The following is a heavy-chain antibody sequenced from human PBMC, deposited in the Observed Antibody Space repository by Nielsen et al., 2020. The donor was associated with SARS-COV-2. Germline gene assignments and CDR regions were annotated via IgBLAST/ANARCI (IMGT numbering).Heavy chain of an antibody. V-gene: IGHV4-59*13. CDR3: ARDRDFWSGLYGMDV. CDR1: GGSISSYY. J-gene: IGHJ6*02. CDR2: IYYSGST. Sequence: SETLSLTCTVSGGSISSYYWSWIRQPPGKGLEWIGYIYYSGSTNYNPSLKSRVTISVDTSKNRFSLKMTSVTATDTAVYYCARDRDFWSGLYGMDVWGQGTTVTVSS. D-gene: IGHD3-3*01.